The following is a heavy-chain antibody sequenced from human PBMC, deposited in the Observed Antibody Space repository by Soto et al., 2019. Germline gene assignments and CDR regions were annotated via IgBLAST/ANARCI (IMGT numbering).Heavy chain of an antibody. CDR1: GYTFTSYD. CDR2: MNPNSGNT. CDR3: ATDLHDYGGPNAGY. D-gene: IGHD4-17*01. V-gene: IGHV1-8*01. J-gene: IGHJ4*02. Sequence: ASVKVSCKASGYTFTSYDINWVRQATGQGLEWMGWMNPNSGNTGYAQKFQGRVTMTRNTSISTAYMELSSLRSEDTAVYYCATDLHDYGGPNAGYWGQGTLVTVSS.